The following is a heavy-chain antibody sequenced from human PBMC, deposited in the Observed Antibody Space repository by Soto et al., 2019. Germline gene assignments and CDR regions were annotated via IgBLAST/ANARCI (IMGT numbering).Heavy chain of an antibody. Sequence: ASVKVSCKASGYTFSGYYIHWLRQAPGQGLEWMGWINPNSGGTNYAQKFQGRVTVTRDTPTSTAYMELSRLTSDDTAVYYCARSLTEGYCTITGCYTRPLYGMDVWGQGTTVTVSS. CDR3: ARSLTEGYCTITGCYTRPLYGMDV. J-gene: IGHJ6*02. V-gene: IGHV1-2*02. CDR2: INPNSGGT. CDR1: GYTFSGYY. D-gene: IGHD2-2*02.